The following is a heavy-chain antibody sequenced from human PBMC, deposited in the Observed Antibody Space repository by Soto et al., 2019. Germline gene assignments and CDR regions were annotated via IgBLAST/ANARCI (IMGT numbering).Heavy chain of an antibody. CDR1: GGSISSGGYY. CDR3: ARVGGNSNWYFDL. CDR2: IYYSGST. V-gene: IGHV4-31*03. D-gene: IGHD2-21*02. Sequence: QVQLQESGPGLVKPSQTLSLTCTVSGGSISSGGYYWSWIRQHPGKGLEWIGYIYYSGSTYYNPSLKSRVTISVDTSKSQFSLKLSAVTAADTAVYYCARVGGNSNWYFDLWGRGTLVTVSS. J-gene: IGHJ2*01.